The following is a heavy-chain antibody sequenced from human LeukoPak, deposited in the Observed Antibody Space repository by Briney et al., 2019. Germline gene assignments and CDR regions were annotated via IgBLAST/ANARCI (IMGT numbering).Heavy chain of an antibody. J-gene: IGHJ4*02. CDR2: INPNSGGT. Sequence: GASVKVSCTASGYTFTGYYMHWVRQAPGRGLEWMGWINPNSGGTNYAQKFQGRVTMTRDTSISTAYMELSRLRSDDTAVYYCARDLDIVATILDYWGQGTLVTVSS. D-gene: IGHD5-12*01. CDR1: GYTFTGYY. CDR3: ARDLDIVATILDY. V-gene: IGHV1-2*02.